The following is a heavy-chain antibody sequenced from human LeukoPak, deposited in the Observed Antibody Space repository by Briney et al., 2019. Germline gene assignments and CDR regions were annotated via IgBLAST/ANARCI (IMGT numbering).Heavy chain of an antibody. V-gene: IGHV3-23*01. CDR1: GFAFSSYA. J-gene: IGHJ4*02. Sequence: GGSLRLSCAASGFAFSSYAMSWVRQAPGKGLEWVSTINGGGVNTHYADSVGGRFTISRDNSKNTLFLQMNSLRDEDTAVYYCAKDLYSNYGPADYWGQGNLVTVSS. CDR3: AKDLYSNYGPADY. D-gene: IGHD4-11*01. CDR2: INGGGVNT.